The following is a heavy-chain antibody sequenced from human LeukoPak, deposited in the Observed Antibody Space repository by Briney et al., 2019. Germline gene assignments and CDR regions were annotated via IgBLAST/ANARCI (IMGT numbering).Heavy chain of an antibody. Sequence: PGGSLRLSCAASGFTVSSNYMSWVRQAPGKGLEWVSVIYSGGSTYYADSVKGRFTISRDNAKNSLYLQMNSLRDEDTAVYYCARDILTWGTEVDWGQGTLVTVSS. CDR3: ARDILTWGTEVD. CDR2: IYSGGST. CDR1: GFTVSSNY. V-gene: IGHV3-66*01. D-gene: IGHD1-1*01. J-gene: IGHJ4*02.